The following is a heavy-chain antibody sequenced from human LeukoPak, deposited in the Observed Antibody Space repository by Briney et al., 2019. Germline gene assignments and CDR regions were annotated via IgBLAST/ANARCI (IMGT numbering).Heavy chain of an antibody. D-gene: IGHD5-12*01. CDR1: GGSISSYY. Sequence: SETLSLTSTVSGGSISSYYWSWIRQPPGKGLEWIGYIYYSGSTNYNPSLKSRVTISVDTSKNQFSLKLSSVTAADTAVYYCARHTHYSGYGTFDYWGQGTLVTVSS. V-gene: IGHV4-59*08. J-gene: IGHJ4*02. CDR3: ARHTHYSGYGTFDY. CDR2: IYYSGST.